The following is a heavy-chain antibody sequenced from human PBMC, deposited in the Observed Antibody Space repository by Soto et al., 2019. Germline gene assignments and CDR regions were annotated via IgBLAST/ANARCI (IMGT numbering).Heavy chain of an antibody. J-gene: IGHJ6*03. CDR3: ARVQLELRVYYYYYMDV. CDR1: GFTVSSNY. D-gene: IGHD1-7*01. Sequence: GGSLRLSCAASGFTVSSNYMSWVRQAPGKGLEWVSVIYSGGSTYYADSVKGSFTISRDNSKKTLYLQMNSLRAEDTAVYYCARVQLELRVYYYYYMDVWGKGTTVTVSS. V-gene: IGHV3-66*01. CDR2: IYSGGST.